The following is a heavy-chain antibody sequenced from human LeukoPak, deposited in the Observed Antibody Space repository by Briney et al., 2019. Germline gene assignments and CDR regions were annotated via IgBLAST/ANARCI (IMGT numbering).Heavy chain of an antibody. CDR2: ISYDGSNK. V-gene: IGHV3-30*18. CDR3: AKDQDSSGRTPLDY. D-gene: IGHD6-19*01. Sequence: GGSLRLSCAASGFTFSTYGMHWVRQAPGKGLEWVAVISYDGSNKYYADSVKGRFTISRDNSKNTLYLQMNSLRAEDTAVYYCAKDQDSSGRTPLDYWGQETLVTVSS. J-gene: IGHJ4*02. CDR1: GFTFSTYG.